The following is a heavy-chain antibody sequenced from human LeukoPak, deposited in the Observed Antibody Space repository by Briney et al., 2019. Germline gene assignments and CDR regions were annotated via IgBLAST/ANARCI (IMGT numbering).Heavy chain of an antibody. J-gene: IGHJ6*02. Sequence: SETLSLTCTVSGGSINTYYWSRIRQPPGKGLEWIGYIYYSGSTNYNPSLKSRVTMSVDTSKNQFFLKLTSVTAADTAVYYCARRYDFWSGYYGMDVWGQGTTVTVSS. CDR2: IYYSGST. D-gene: IGHD3-3*01. V-gene: IGHV4-59*01. CDR1: GGSINTYY. CDR3: ARRYDFWSGYYGMDV.